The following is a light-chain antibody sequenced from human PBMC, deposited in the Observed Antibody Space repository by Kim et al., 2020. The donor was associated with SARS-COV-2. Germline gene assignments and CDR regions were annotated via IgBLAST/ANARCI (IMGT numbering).Light chain of an antibody. Sequence: SQGERATLSCQAKQSVRSNYVAWYQQKPGQAPRRLIYTASNRATGIPDRFSRSGSGTDFTLSITRLEPEDFAVYYCQQYGSSPRTFGQGTKVDIK. V-gene: IGKV3-20*01. CDR1: QSVRSNY. J-gene: IGKJ1*01. CDR3: QQYGSSPRT. CDR2: TAS.